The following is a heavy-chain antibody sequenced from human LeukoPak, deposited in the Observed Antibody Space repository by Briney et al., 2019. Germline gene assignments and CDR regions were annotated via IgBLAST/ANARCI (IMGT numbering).Heavy chain of an antibody. CDR3: ARDMTDWWFDP. V-gene: IGHV4-31*03. Sequence: SSETLSLTCTVSGGSISRGGYYWSWIRQHPGKGLEWIGYIYYSGSTHYNPSLKSRVTTSVDTSKNQFSLKLSSVTAADTAVYYCARDMTDWWFDPWGQGTLVTVSS. J-gene: IGHJ5*02. CDR1: GGSISRGGYY. CDR2: IYYSGST. D-gene: IGHD3-9*01.